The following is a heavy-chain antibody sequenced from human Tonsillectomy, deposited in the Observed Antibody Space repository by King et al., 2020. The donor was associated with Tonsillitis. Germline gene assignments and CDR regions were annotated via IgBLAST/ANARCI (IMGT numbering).Heavy chain of an antibody. CDR3: ARGRLTGEEDAFDI. CDR1: GYTFTGYY. V-gene: IGHV1-2*02. J-gene: IGHJ3*02. D-gene: IGHD7-27*01. Sequence: QLVQSGAEVKKPGASVKVSCKASGYTFTGYYMHWVRQAPGQGLEWMGWINPNSGGTNYAQKFQGRVTMTRDTSITTAYMELSRRRSDDTAVYYCARGRLTGEEDAFDIWGQGTMVTVSS. CDR2: INPNSGGT.